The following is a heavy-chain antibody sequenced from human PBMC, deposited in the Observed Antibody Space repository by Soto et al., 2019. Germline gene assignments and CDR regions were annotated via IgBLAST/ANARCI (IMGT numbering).Heavy chain of an antibody. V-gene: IGHV3-30*18. CDR1: GSTLRSFG. CDR2: ISYADSRE. Sequence: WWSVIHSCAASGSTLRSFGMHWNRQAPGKGLEWVTFISYADSREYYTAYVKGRFTISRDNSKNTLYLQMTHLRTEDTAVYYCAKQSLHNWGQGTLVTVSS. CDR3: AKQSLHN. J-gene: IGHJ4*02.